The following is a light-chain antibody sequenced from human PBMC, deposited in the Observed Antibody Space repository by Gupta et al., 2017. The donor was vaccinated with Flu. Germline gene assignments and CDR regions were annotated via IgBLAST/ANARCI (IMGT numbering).Light chain of an antibody. Sequence: QSVLTQPPSASRHTGQRVTISCSGSSSNIGSNYVYWYHQLPGTAPKLLIYRNNQRPSGVPDRFSGSKSGTSASLAISGLLSEDEADYYCAAWDDSLSGVVFGGGTKLTVL. CDR2: RNN. CDR1: SSNIGSNY. V-gene: IGLV1-47*01. J-gene: IGLJ2*01. CDR3: AAWDDSLSGVV.